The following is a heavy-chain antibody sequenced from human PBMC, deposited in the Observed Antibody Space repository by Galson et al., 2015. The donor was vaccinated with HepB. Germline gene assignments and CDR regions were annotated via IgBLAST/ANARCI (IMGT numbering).Heavy chain of an antibody. D-gene: IGHD3-3*01. V-gene: IGHV4-59*01. CDR3: ARTQGGGTVFGVVMGWFDP. CDR1: GGSISSYY. CDR2: IYYSGST. Sequence: ETLSLTCTVSGGSISSYYWCWIRQPPGKGLEWIGYIYYSGSTNYNPSLKSRVTISVDTSKNQFSPKLSSVTAADTAVYYCARTQGGGTVFGVVMGWFDPWGQGTLVTVSS. J-gene: IGHJ5*02.